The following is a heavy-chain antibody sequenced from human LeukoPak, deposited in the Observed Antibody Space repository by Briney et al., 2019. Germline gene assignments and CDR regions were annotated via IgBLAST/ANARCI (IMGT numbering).Heavy chain of an antibody. CDR3: ARVGYSRYYYYMDV. CDR1: GGSISSYY. Sequence: SETLSLTCTVSGGSISSYYWSWIRQPPGKGLEWIGYIYYSGSTNYNPSLKSRVTISVDTSKNQFSLKLSSVTAADTAVYYCARVGYSRYYYYMDVWGKGTTVTVSS. CDR2: IYYSGST. V-gene: IGHV4-59*01. J-gene: IGHJ6*03. D-gene: IGHD4-23*01.